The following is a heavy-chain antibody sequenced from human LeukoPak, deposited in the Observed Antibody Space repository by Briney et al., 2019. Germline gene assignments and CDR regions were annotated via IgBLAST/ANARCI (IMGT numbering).Heavy chain of an antibody. V-gene: IGHV3-48*04. D-gene: IGHD2-21*01. CDR3: AKRGVVIRVILVGFHREAYYFDS. J-gene: IGHJ4*02. CDR2: ISSSSSTI. Sequence: GGSLRLSCAASGFTFNSYSMNWVRQAPGKGLEWVSYISSSSSTIYYADSVKGRFTISRDNAKNSLFLQMNSLRAEDTAVYFCAKRGVVIRVILVGFHREAYYFDSWGQGALVTVSS. CDR1: GFTFNSYS.